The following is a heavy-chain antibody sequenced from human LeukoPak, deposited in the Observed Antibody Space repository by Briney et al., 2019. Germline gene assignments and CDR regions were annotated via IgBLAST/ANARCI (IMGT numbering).Heavy chain of an antibody. CDR1: GFTFNVYD. Sequence: GGSLRLSCAASGFTFNVYDMHWVREATAKGLEWLSGIGTAHDAHYAGSVKGRFTISRESATNSVYLQMNSLRDGDTAVYYCARLRGYSYGINGFGIWGQGTMVTVSS. J-gene: IGHJ3*02. D-gene: IGHD5-18*01. CDR3: ARLRGYSYGINGFGI. V-gene: IGHV3-13*01. CDR2: IGTAHDA.